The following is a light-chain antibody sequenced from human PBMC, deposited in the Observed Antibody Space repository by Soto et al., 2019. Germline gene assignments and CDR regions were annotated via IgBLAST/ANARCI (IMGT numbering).Light chain of an antibody. Sequence: EIVLTQSPGTLSLSPGERATLSCRASQSVSSSYLAWYQQKPGQAPRLLIYGASSRATGIPDRFSGSGSGTDFTLTISRLEPEDCAVYYCQQYGSWTFGQGTNVEIK. CDR3: QQYGSWT. J-gene: IGKJ1*01. CDR1: QSVSSSY. CDR2: GAS. V-gene: IGKV3-20*01.